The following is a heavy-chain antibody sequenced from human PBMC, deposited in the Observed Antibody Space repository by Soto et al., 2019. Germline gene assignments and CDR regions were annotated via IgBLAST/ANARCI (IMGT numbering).Heavy chain of an antibody. CDR2: IITMFGTT. CDR1: GGTFSNDA. Sequence: QVQLVQSGAEVKKPGSSVKVSCKASGGTFSNDAISWVRQAPGQGLEWMGGIITMFGTTIYAQKFQGRLTITADRSTTTAYMELSSLRSEVTAVYYCARDEATNWFDPWGQGTLVTVSS. CDR3: ARDEATNWFDP. V-gene: IGHV1-69*06. J-gene: IGHJ5*02.